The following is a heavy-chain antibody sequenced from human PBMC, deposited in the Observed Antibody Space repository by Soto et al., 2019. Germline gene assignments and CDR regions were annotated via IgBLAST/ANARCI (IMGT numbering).Heavy chain of an antibody. CDR1: GFTFTSSA. Sequence: ASVKVSCKASGFTFTSSAVQWVRQARGQRLEWIGWIVVGSGNTNYAQKFQERVTITRDMSTSTAYMELSSLRSEDTAVYYCAAAPLNYYYDSSGYPWGQGTLVTVSS. V-gene: IGHV1-58*01. CDR3: AAAPLNYYYDSSGYP. CDR2: IVVGSGNT. D-gene: IGHD3-22*01. J-gene: IGHJ5*02.